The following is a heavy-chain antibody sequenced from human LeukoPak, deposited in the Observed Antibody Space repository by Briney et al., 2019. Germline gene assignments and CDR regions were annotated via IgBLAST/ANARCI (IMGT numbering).Heavy chain of an antibody. D-gene: IGHD3-10*01. Sequence: ASVKVSCKASGYTFTSYGISWVRQAPGQGLEWMGWISAYNGNTNYAQKLQGRVTMTTDTSTSTAYMELRSLRSDDTAVYYCARVSPKIHVVRGVEADYWGQGTLVTISS. CDR3: ARVSPKIHVVRGVEADY. CDR1: GYTFTSYG. J-gene: IGHJ4*02. CDR2: ISAYNGNT. V-gene: IGHV1-18*01.